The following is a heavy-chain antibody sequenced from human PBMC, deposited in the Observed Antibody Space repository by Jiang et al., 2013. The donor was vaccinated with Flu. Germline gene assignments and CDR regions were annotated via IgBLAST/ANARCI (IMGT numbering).Heavy chain of an antibody. CDR1: GYTFTSYG. CDR2: ISAYNGNT. Sequence: KPGASVKVSCKASGYTFTSYGISWVRQAPGQGLEWMGWISAYNGNTNYAQKLQGRVTMTTDTSTSTAYMELRSLRSDDTAVYYCARDSKLIMITFGGVILEGWFDPWGQGTLVTVSS. V-gene: IGHV1-18*01. D-gene: IGHD3-16*02. CDR3: ARDSKLIMITFGGVILEGWFDP. J-gene: IGHJ5*02.